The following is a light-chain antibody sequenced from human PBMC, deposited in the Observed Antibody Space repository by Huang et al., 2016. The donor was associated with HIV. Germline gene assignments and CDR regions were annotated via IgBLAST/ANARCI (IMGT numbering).Light chain of an antibody. V-gene: IGKV3-11*01. J-gene: IGKJ5*01. Sequence: EVVLTQSPATLSLSPGERATLSCRASQSISTYLAWYQQKPGQPPRLLIYSASNRATGIPARFIARGSGTDFTLTISSLEPEDFAVYYCLQFNNWPITFGQGTRLEIK. CDR2: SAS. CDR1: QSISTY. CDR3: LQFNNWPIT.